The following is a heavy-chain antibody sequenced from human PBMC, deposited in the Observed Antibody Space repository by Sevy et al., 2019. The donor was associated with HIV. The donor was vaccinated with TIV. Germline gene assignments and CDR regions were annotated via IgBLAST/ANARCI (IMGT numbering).Heavy chain of an antibody. Sequence: EGSLRLSCAASGFTFSSYAMSWVRQAPGKELEWVSAISGSGGSTYYADSVKGRFTISRDNSKNTLYLQMNSLRAEDTALYYCAKGKTGYCSGARCYPNWYFDLWGRGTLVTVSS. CDR3: AKGKTGYCSGARCYPNWYFDL. CDR1: GFTFSSYA. J-gene: IGHJ2*01. D-gene: IGHD2-15*01. V-gene: IGHV3-23*01. CDR2: ISGSGGST.